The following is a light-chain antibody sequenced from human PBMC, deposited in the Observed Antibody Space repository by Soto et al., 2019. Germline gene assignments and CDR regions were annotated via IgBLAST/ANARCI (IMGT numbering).Light chain of an antibody. CDR2: DVS. J-gene: IGLJ3*02. CDR3: CSYAGSYPV. Sequence: QSALTQPRSVSGSPGQSVTISSTGTSSDVGGYNYVSWYQQHPGKAPKLMIYDVSKRPSGVPDRFSGSKSGNTASLTISGLQAEDEADYYCCSYAGSYPVFGGGTKLTVL. V-gene: IGLV2-11*01. CDR1: SSDVGGYNY.